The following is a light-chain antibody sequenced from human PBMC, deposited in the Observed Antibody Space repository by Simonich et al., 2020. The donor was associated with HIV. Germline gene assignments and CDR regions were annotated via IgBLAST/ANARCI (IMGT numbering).Light chain of an antibody. CDR2: WAA. J-gene: IGKJ1*01. Sequence: EIVLTQSPGTLSLSPGERATLSFRASQIVSIRYFAWYQQKPGQPPKLLIYWAATRESGVPDRFRGSGSGTDFTLTISSLQAEDVAVYYCQQYYSTPRTFGQGTKVEIK. CDR3: QQYYSTPRT. CDR1: QIVSIRY. V-gene: IGKV4-1*01.